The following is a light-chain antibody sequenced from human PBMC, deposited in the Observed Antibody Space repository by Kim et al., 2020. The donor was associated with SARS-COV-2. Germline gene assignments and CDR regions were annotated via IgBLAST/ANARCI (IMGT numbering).Light chain of an antibody. J-gene: IGLJ2*01. Sequence: SVSPGQTASITCSGDKLGDKDVCWYQQKPGQSPALVIYQDAKRPSGIPERFSGSNSGNTATLTISGTQAMDEADYYCQAWDSSTVVVGGGTQLTVL. V-gene: IGLV3-1*01. CDR1: KLGDKD. CDR2: QDA. CDR3: QAWDSSTVV.